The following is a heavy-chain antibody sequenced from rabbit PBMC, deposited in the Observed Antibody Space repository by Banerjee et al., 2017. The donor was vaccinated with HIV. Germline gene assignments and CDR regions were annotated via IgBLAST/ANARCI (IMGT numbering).Heavy chain of an antibody. D-gene: IGHD6-1*01. Sequence: QEQLKETGGGLVQPGGSLTLSCKASGFDLSSYAMNWVRQAPGKGLEWIACIYSGSSGRTYYASWAKGRFTGSKASSTTVTLQMTSLTAADTATYFCARDQAGYAGYGYAKFYFNLWGQGTLVTVS. CDR2: IYSGSSGRT. CDR1: GFDLSSYA. CDR3: ARDQAGYAGYGYAKFYFNL. V-gene: IGHV1S45*01. J-gene: IGHJ4*01.